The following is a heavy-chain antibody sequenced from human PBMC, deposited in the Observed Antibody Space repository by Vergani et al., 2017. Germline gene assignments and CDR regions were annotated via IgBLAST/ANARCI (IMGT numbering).Heavy chain of an antibody. J-gene: IGHJ5*02. CDR2: IYYSENK. CDR1: GGSITYGAFY. Sequence: QLQLQESGPGLVKPSENLSLTCTVSGGSITYGAFYWGWIRQSPGKGLEWIGSIYYSENKFYNPSLESRVTLSIDTTKNQFSLKLKSVTAADTAVYYCARCFRDEGMIYGGTVENWFDPWGQGTLVTVSS. V-gene: IGHV4-39*01. CDR3: ARCFRDEGMIYGGTVENWFDP. D-gene: IGHD3-22*01.